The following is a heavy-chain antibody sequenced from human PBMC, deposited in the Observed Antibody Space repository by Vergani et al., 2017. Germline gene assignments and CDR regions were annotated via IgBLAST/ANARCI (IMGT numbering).Heavy chain of an antibody. CDR3: ERWRIAVAGFRGDYYYGMDV. Sequence: QVQLVQSGAEVKKPGASVKVSCKASGYTFTSYGISWVRQAPGQGLEWMGWISAYNGNTNYAQKLQGRVTMTTDTSTSTAYMELRSLRSDDTAVYYCERWRIAVAGFRGDYYYGMDVWGQGTTVTVSS. J-gene: IGHJ6*02. CDR2: ISAYNGNT. D-gene: IGHD6-19*01. CDR1: GYTFTSYG. V-gene: IGHV1-18*01.